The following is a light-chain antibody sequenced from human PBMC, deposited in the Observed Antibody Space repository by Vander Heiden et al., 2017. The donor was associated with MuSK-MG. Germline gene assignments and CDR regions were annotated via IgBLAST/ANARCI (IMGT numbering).Light chain of an antibody. V-gene: IGLV3-19*01. Sequence: SSELTQDPAVSVALGQTVRITCQGDSLRSYYASWYQQKPGQAPVLVIYGKNNRPSGIPDRFSGSSSGNTASLTITGAQAEDEAEYYCNSRDSSGNYVVFGGGTKLNVL. CDR2: GKN. CDR1: SLRSYY. J-gene: IGLJ2*01. CDR3: NSRDSSGNYVV.